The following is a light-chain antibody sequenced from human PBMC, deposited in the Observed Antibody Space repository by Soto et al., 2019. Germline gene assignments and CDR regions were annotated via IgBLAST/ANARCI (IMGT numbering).Light chain of an antibody. Sequence: LTQSPNALSLSPGERATLSCRASQSFXSNYLAWCQQRPGQAPSLLXYGASTRDAGIPDRFSGSGSRTDFTLTITRLGPEESAVYFCQQYTGPPTTFGQGTDWRL. V-gene: IGKV3-20*01. CDR3: QQYTGPPTT. CDR2: GAS. J-gene: IGKJ5*01. CDR1: QSFXSNY.